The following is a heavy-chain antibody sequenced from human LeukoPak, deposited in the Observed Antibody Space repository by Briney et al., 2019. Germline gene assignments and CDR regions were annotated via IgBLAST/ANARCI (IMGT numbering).Heavy chain of an antibody. CDR3: ARSTGWLQEFDY. J-gene: IGHJ4*02. CDR2: IYYSGST. D-gene: IGHD5-24*01. Sequence: SETLSLTCTVSGGSISSSSYYWGWIRQPPGKGLEWIGNIYYSGSTYYNPSLKSRVTISVDTSKNQFSLKLSSVTDADTAVYYCARSTGWLQEFDYWGQGTLVTVSS. V-gene: IGHV4-39*01. CDR1: GGSISSSSYY.